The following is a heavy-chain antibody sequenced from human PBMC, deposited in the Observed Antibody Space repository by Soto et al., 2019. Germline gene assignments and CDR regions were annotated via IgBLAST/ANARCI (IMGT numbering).Heavy chain of an antibody. Sequence: LVESGGDLVYPGGSLRLSCVASGFRFSDHSMNWDRQAPGKGLQWISYISSNSDTTYDADSVKGRFTVSRDNAKNALFLQMNSLRDDDTATYYCARLPKGSLVTAWGQGARVTVSS. CDR1: GFRFSDHS. J-gene: IGHJ4*02. CDR3: ARLPKGSLVTA. D-gene: IGHD2-21*02. V-gene: IGHV3-48*02. CDR2: ISSNSDTT.